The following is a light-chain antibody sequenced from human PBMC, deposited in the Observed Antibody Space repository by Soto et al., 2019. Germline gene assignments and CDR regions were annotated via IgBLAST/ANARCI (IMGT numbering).Light chain of an antibody. Sequence: DIQLTQXPXFLSASVGDRVTITCRASQGISSYLAWYQQKPGKAPKLLIYAASTLQSGVPSRFSGSGSGTEFTLTISSLQPQDFATYYCQQLNSYPLFTFGPGTKVDIK. CDR1: QGISSY. CDR3: QQLNSYPLFT. V-gene: IGKV1-9*01. CDR2: AAS. J-gene: IGKJ3*01.